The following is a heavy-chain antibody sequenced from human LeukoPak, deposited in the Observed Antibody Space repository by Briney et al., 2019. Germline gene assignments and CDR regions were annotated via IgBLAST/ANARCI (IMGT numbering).Heavy chain of an antibody. CDR2: IRYDGSNK. CDR1: GFTFSSYG. V-gene: IGHV3-30*02. D-gene: IGHD6-13*01. J-gene: IGHJ5*02. Sequence: GGSLRLSCAASGFTFSSYGMHWVRQAPGKGLEWVAFIRYDGSNKYYADSVKGRFTISRDNSKNTLYLQMGSLRAEDMAVYYCARDGRQAAAGNDWFDPWGQGTLVTVSS. CDR3: ARDGRQAAAGNDWFDP.